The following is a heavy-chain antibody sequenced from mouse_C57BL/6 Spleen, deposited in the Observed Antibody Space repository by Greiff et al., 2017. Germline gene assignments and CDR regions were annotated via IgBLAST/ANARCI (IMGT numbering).Heavy chain of an antibody. D-gene: IGHD2-4*01. CDR3: GRPPSPITYYDYGWVAY. V-gene: IGHV5-17*01. CDR2: ISSGSSTI. CDR1: GFTFSDYG. Sequence: EVHLVESGGGLVKPGGSLKLSCAASGFTFSDYGLHWVRQAPEKGLEWVAYISSGSSTIYYADTVKGRFTISRVNAKNTLFLQMTSLRSEDTAMYYCGRPPSPITYYDYGWVAYGGQGTLVTVSA. J-gene: IGHJ3*01.